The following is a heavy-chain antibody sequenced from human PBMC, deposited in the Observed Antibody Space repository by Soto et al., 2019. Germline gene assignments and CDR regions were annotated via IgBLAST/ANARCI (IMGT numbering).Heavy chain of an antibody. CDR2: IYPGDSDT. J-gene: IGHJ4*02. CDR3: ARTTYYYDSSGYYYDDY. CDR1: GYSFTSYW. Sequence: GESLKISCKGSGYSFTSYWTGWVRQMPGKGLEWMGIIYPGDSDTRYSPSFQGQVTISADKSISTAYLQWSSLKASDTAMYYCARTTYYYDSSGYYYDDYWGQGTLVTVSS. D-gene: IGHD3-22*01. V-gene: IGHV5-51*01.